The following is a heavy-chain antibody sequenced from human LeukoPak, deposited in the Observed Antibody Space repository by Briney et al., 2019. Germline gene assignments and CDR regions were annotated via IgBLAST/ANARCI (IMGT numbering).Heavy chain of an antibody. CDR3: ARGIDY. Sequence: GGSLRLSCAASGFTFSSYGMHWVRQAPGKELEWVSVIYTGGGRYYADSVRGRFTISRDTSKNMVFLQMNSLRVEDTAVYYCARGIDYWGRGTLVTVSS. CDR1: GFTFSSYG. CDR2: IYTGGGR. V-gene: IGHV3-53*01. J-gene: IGHJ4*02.